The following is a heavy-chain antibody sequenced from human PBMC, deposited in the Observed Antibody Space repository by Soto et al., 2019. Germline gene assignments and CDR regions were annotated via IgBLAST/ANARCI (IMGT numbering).Heavy chain of an antibody. Sequence: GGSLRLSCAASGFTFSTHAMHWVRQAPGKGLEWVALISYDGTTKYYADSVKGRFTISRDNSKNTLYLQMNSLRGEDMAIYYCARDRPYSSSWYPEYWGQGTLVTVSS. V-gene: IGHV3-30-3*01. J-gene: IGHJ4*02. CDR1: GFTFSTHA. CDR3: ARDRPYSSSWYPEY. D-gene: IGHD6-13*01. CDR2: ISYDGTTK.